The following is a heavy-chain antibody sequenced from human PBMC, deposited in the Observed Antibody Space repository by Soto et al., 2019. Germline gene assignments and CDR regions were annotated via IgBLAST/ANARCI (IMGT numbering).Heavy chain of an antibody. CDR2: ISGSGGST. CDR1: GFMFYSDW. V-gene: IGHV3-23*01. Sequence: GGSLILSCAASGFMFYSDWMHWVRQAPGQGLVWVSAISGSGGSTYYADSVKGRFTISRDNSKNTLYLQMNSLRAEDTAVYYCAKAGGFGGYWYFDLWGRGTLVTVS. CDR3: AKAGGFGGYWYFDL. D-gene: IGHD3-10*01. J-gene: IGHJ2*01.